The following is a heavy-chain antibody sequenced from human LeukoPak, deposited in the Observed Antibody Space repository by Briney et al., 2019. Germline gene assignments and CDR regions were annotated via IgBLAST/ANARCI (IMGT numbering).Heavy chain of an antibody. V-gene: IGHV1-18*01. CDR1: GYTFTSYG. CDR3: ARVGERIQLWQRGAFDI. Sequence: VASVKVSCKASGYTFTSYGISWVRQAPGQGLEWMGWISAYNGNTNYAQKLQGRVTMTTDTSTSTAYMELRSLRSDDTAVYYCARVGERIQLWQRGAFDIWGQGTMVTVSS. D-gene: IGHD5-18*01. CDR2: ISAYNGNT. J-gene: IGHJ3*02.